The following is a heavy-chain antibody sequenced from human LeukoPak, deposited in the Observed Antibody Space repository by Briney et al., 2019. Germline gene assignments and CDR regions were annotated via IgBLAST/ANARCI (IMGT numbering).Heavy chain of an antibody. J-gene: IGHJ4*02. Sequence: PGGSLRLSCAASGFTFSNAWMSWVRQAPGKGLEWVGRIKSKTDGGTTDYAAPVKGRFTISRDDSKNTLYLQMNSLKTEDTAVYYCTTASIAVAGPPYWGQGTLVTVSS. CDR3: TTASIAVAGPPY. D-gene: IGHD6-19*01. CDR1: GFTFSNAW. V-gene: IGHV3-15*01. CDR2: IKSKTDGGTT.